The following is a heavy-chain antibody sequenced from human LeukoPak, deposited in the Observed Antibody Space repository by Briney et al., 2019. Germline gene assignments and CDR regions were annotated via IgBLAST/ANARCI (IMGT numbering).Heavy chain of an antibody. CDR2: INRDGGTT. J-gene: IGHJ4*02. D-gene: IGHD3-10*01. CDR1: GFTFSNYW. Sequence: GGSLRLSCAASGFTFSNYWVHWVRQAPGKGLVWVSRINRDGGTTNYADSVKGRFTVSRDNAKNTLELQMNSLRAEDTAVYYCARDKKSGESSEIDYWGQGTLVTVSS. V-gene: IGHV3-74*01. CDR3: ARDKKSGESSEIDY.